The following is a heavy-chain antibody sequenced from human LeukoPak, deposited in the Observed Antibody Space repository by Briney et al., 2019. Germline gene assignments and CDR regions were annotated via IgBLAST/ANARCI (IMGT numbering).Heavy chain of an antibody. D-gene: IGHD4-17*01. Sequence: GGSLRLSCAASGFTFSSYEMNWVRQAPGKGLEWASYISGSGSTIYYGDSVKGRFTISRDNAKNSLHLQMNSLRAEDTAVYYCARVNYDYGAYVGAFDIWGQGTMVTVSS. CDR2: ISGSGSTI. V-gene: IGHV3-48*03. CDR3: ARVNYDYGAYVGAFDI. CDR1: GFTFSSYE. J-gene: IGHJ3*02.